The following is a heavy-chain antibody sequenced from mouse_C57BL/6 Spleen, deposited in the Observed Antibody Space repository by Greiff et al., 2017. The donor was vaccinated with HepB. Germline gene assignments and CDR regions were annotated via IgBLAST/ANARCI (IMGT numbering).Heavy chain of an antibody. CDR2: IYPGSGST. CDR1: GYTFTSYW. V-gene: IGHV1-55*01. J-gene: IGHJ1*03. Sequence: QLQQPGAELVKPGASVKMSCKASGYTFTSYWITWVKQRPGQGLEWIGDIYPGSGSTNYNEKFKSKATLTVDTSSSTAYMQLSSLTSEDSAVYYCARRDYDGSYWYFDVWGTGTTVTVSS. CDR3: ARRDYDGSYWYFDV. D-gene: IGHD2-4*01.